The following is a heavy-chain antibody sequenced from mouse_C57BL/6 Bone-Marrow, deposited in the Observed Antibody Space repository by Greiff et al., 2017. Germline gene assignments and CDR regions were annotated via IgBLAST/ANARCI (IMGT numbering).Heavy chain of an antibody. V-gene: IGHV1-81*01. Sequence: VQLQQSGAELVRPGASVKLSCTASGFTFTSYGISWVKQRPGQGLEWIGEIYPRGGNTYYAAKFKGKATLTADTTSSTAYMELRSLTSEDSAVYFCARERRYDGYDEWFAYWGQGTLVTVSA. CDR3: ARERRYDGYDEWFAY. J-gene: IGHJ3*01. CDR2: IYPRGGNT. CDR1: GFTFTSYG. D-gene: IGHD2-2*01.